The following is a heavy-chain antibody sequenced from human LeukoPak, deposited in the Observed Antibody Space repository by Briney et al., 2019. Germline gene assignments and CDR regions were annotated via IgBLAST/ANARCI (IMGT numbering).Heavy chain of an antibody. CDR2: ISSSSSTI. CDR1: GFTFSSYS. CDR3: AREKFDS. V-gene: IGHV3-48*04. J-gene: IGHJ5*01. Sequence: GGSLRLSCAASGFTFSSYSMNWVRQAPGKGLEWVSYISSSSSTIYYADSVKGRFTISRDNSNNIISLQMNNLTTEDTATYYCAREKFDSWGQGTLVTVSP.